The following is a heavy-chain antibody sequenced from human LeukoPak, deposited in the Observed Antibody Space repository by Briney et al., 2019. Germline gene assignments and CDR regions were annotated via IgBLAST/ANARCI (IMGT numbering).Heavy chain of an antibody. V-gene: IGHV3-74*01. J-gene: IGHJ6*04. CDR3: ARVRGSGSYYNGDYYYGMDV. CDR1: GSTFSSYW. Sequence: GGSLRLSCAASGSTFSSYWMHWVRHAPGKGLVWVSRINSDGSSTSYADSVKGRFTISRDNAKNTLYLQMNSLRAEDTAVYYCARVRGSGSYYNGDYYYGMDVWGKGTTVTVSS. D-gene: IGHD3-10*01. CDR2: INSDGSST.